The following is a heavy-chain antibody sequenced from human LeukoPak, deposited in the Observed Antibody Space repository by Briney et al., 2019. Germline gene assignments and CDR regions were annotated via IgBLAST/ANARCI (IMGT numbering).Heavy chain of an antibody. CDR3: AKQMAVDYFDY. CDR2: ISYDGKNE. CDR1: GFTVSSNY. J-gene: IGHJ4*02. V-gene: IGHV3-30*18. D-gene: IGHD5-24*01. Sequence: GGSLRLSCAASGFTVSSNYMSWVRQAPGKGLEWVAVISYDGKNEYYTDSVKGRFTISRDNAKNTLYLQMNSLRAEDTAVYYCAKQMAVDYFDYWGQGTLVTVSS.